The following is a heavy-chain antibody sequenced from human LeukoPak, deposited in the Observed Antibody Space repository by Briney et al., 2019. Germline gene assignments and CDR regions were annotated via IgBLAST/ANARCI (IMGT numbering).Heavy chain of an antibody. V-gene: IGHV3-74*01. CDR1: GFIFSNYW. D-gene: IGHD6-6*01. CDR3: ARVVRWFDP. Sequence: GGSLRLSCGASGFIFSNYWMHWVRQAPGKGLEWVSRIDSDGGATTYAASVKGRFTISRDNAKNALYLQMNSLRAEDTAVYYCARVVRWFDPWGPGTLVTVSS. J-gene: IGHJ5*02. CDR2: IDSDGGAT.